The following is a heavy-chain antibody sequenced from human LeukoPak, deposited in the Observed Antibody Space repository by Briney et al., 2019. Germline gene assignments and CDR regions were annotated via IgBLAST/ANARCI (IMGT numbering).Heavy chain of an antibody. D-gene: IGHD2-2*01. V-gene: IGHV3-33*06. CDR3: AKYCSSTSCYGGLDY. Sequence: GESLKISCAASGFTFSSYGMHWVRQAPGKGLEWVAVIWYDGSNKYYADSVKGRFTISRDNSKNTLYLQMNSLRAEDTAVYYCAKYCSSTSCYGGLDYWGQGTLVTVSS. CDR1: GFTFSSYG. CDR2: IWYDGSNK. J-gene: IGHJ4*02.